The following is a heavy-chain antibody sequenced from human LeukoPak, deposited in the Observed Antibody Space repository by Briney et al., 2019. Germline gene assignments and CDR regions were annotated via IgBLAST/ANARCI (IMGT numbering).Heavy chain of an antibody. CDR2: INPRSAET. J-gene: IGHJ4*02. CDR1: GYTFTGLGLY. V-gene: IGHV1-2*02. Sequence: ASVKVSCKTSGYTFTGLGLYIHWVRQAPGQGLEWMGWINPRSAETNYAQKCQGRVTMTRDTCISTAYMEVGRLTSDDTAVYYCATDPTTAGTTRFDYWGQGTLVTVSS. CDR3: ATDPTTAGTTRFDY. D-gene: IGHD1-1*01.